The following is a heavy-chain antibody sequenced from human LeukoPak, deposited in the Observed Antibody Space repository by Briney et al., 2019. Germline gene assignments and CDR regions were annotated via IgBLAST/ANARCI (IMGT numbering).Heavy chain of an antibody. Sequence: ASVKVSCKASGYTFTSYAMHWVRQAPGQRLEWMGWINAGNGNTKYSQKLQGRVTITRDTSASTAYMELSSLRSEDTAVYYCARRYCSGTSCYSPLDYWGQGTLVTVSS. CDR3: ARRYCSGTSCYSPLDY. V-gene: IGHV1-3*01. CDR2: INAGNGNT. CDR1: GYTFTSYA. D-gene: IGHD2-2*01. J-gene: IGHJ4*02.